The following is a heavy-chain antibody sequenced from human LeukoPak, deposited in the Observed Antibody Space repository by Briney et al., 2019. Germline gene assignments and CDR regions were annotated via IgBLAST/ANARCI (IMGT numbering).Heavy chain of an antibody. CDR3: ARLMVRGVISRAYYFDY. CDR2: IYYSGST. V-gene: IGHV4-59*08. CDR1: GGSISSYY. Sequence: SETLSFTCTVSGGSISSYYWSWIRQPPGKGLEWIGYIYYSGSTNYNPSLKSRVTISVDTSKNQFSLKLSSVTAADTAVYYCARLMVRGVISRAYYFDYWGQGTLVTVSS. J-gene: IGHJ4*02. D-gene: IGHD3-10*01.